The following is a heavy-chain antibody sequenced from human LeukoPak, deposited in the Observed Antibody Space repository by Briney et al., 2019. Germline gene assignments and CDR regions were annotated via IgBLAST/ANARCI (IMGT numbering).Heavy chain of an antibody. CDR2: IYHSGTT. CDR1: GGSINSGGYY. D-gene: IGHD2-2*01. CDR3: ARALPDCSTTSCYGDNWFDP. J-gene: IGHJ5*02. Sequence: SETLSLTCTVSGGSINSGGYYWSWIRQPPGKGLVWIGYIYHSGTTYYNPSLKSRVTISLDRSKNHFSLRLTSVTAADTAVYYCARALPDCSTTSCYGDNWFDPWGPGTLVTVSS. V-gene: IGHV4-30-2*01.